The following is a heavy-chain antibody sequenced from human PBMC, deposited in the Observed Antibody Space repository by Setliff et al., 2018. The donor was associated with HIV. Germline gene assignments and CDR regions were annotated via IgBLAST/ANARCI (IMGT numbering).Heavy chain of an antibody. D-gene: IGHD2-21*01. CDR2: ILSTGERT. J-gene: IGHJ4*02. CDR1: GFTFSNYA. CDR3: ARVRYCGSPSCRKEFDF. V-gene: IGHV3-23*01. Sequence: GSLRLSCAASGFTFSNYAMSWVRQAPGEGLEWVSAILSTGERTFYADSVKGRFTISRDDSESTLFLQMNSLRVDDTAVYYCARVRYCGSPSCRKEFDFWGQGALVTVSS.